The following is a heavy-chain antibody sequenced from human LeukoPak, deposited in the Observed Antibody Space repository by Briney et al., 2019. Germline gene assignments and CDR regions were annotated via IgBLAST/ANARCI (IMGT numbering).Heavy chain of an antibody. V-gene: IGHV1-69*05. J-gene: IGHJ5*02. CDR2: IIPIFGTA. CDR3: ASLRRGYSYPWWFDP. Sequence: SVTVSCKASGGTFSSYAISWVRQAPGQGLEWMGGIIPIFGTANYAQKFQGRVTITTDESTSTAYMELSSLRSEDTAVYYCASLRRGYSYPWWFDPWGQGTLVTVSS. D-gene: IGHD5-18*01. CDR1: GGTFSSYA.